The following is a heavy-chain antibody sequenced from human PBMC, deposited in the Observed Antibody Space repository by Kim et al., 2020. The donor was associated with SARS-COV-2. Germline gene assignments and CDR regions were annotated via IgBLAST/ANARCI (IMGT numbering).Heavy chain of an antibody. CDR2: INHSGST. CDR1: GGSFSGYY. V-gene: IGHV4-34*01. J-gene: IGHJ4*02. D-gene: IGHD6-13*01. Sequence: SETLSLTCAVYGGSFSGYYWSWIRQPPGKGLEWIGEINHSGSTNYNPSLKSRVTISVDTSKNQFSLKLSSVTAADTAVYYCARVAPQQLSPGAFDYWGQGTLVTVSS. CDR3: ARVAPQQLSPGAFDY.